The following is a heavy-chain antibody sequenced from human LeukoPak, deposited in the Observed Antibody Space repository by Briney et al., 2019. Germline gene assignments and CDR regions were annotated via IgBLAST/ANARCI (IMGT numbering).Heavy chain of an antibody. V-gene: IGHV4-59*12. CDR3: ARFHGGYYFDY. Sequence: SETLSLTCTVSDDSISDYYRGWIRQPPGKGLEWIGYFYNSGRSTYNPSLKSRVTISVDTSKNRFSLKLSSVTAADTAVFYCARFHGGYYFDYWGQGTLVTVSS. J-gene: IGHJ4*02. CDR1: DDSISDYY. CDR2: FYNSGRS.